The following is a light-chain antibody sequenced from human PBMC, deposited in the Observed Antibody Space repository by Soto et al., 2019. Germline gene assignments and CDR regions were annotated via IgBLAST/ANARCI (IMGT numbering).Light chain of an antibody. CDR2: EVS. V-gene: IGLV2-23*02. J-gene: IGLJ1*01. CDR1: SSDVGSYNL. CDR3: CSYAGSSTYV. Sequence: QSALTQPASVSGSPGQSITISCTGTSSDVGSYNLVSWYQQHPGKAPKVMIYEVSKRPSGVSNRFSGSKSGNTASLTISGRQAEDEADYYCCSYAGSSTYVFGTGTKLTVL.